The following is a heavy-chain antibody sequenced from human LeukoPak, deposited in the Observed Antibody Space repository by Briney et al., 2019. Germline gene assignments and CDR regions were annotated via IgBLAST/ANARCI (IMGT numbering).Heavy chain of an antibody. J-gene: IGHJ6*02. CDR1: GFTFSDYY. V-gene: IGHV3-30*03. CDR2: ISRDGSNE. CDR3: ARERTAVYPSGMDA. Sequence: PGGSLRLSCAASGFTFSDYYMSWIRQAPGKGLEWVAFISRDGSNEDYADSVKGRFTISRDNSKATLYLQVSSLTPEDTAVYYCARERTAVYPSGMDAWGQGTTVTVSS. D-gene: IGHD6-13*01.